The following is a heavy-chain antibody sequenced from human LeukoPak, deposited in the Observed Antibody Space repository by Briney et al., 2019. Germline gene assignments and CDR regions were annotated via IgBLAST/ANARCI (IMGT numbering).Heavy chain of an antibody. CDR1: GYSISSGYY. J-gene: IGHJ4*02. CDR3: ASATFDYGGNHDY. Sequence: PSETLSLTRAVSGYSISSGYYWGWIRQPPGKGLEWIGSIYHSGSTYYNPSLKSRVTISVDTSKNQFSLKLSSVTAADTAVYYCASATFDYGGNHDYWGQGTLVTVSS. CDR2: IYHSGST. D-gene: IGHD4-23*01. V-gene: IGHV4-38-2*01.